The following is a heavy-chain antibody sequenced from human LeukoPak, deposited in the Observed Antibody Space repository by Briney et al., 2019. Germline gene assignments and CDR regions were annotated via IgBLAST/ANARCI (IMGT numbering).Heavy chain of an antibody. D-gene: IGHD3-10*01. Sequence: GGSLRLSCSASGFTFSSYSMYCFGQAPGKGLEWVSYISSSSSTTYYADSVKGRFTISRDNAKNSLYRQMNSLSDEHTAVHYCARDLRDRHDWRLGTLVTVSS. V-gene: IGHV3-48*02. CDR3: ARDLRDRHD. CDR1: GFTFSSYS. CDR2: ISSSSSTT. J-gene: IGHJ4*02.